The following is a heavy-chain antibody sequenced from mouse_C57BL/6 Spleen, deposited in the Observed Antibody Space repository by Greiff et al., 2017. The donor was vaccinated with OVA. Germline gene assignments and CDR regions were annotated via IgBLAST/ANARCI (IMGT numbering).Heavy chain of an antibody. CDR3: ARASNYVGFYAMDY. V-gene: IGHV1-52*01. Sequence: QVQLKQSGAELVRPGSSVKLSCKASGYTFTSYWMHWVKQRPIQGLEWIGNIDPSDSETHYNQKFKDKATLTVDKSSSTAYMQLSSLTSEDSAVYYCARASNYVGFYAMDYWGQGTSVTVSS. J-gene: IGHJ4*01. CDR1: GYTFTSYW. D-gene: IGHD2-5*01. CDR2: IDPSDSET.